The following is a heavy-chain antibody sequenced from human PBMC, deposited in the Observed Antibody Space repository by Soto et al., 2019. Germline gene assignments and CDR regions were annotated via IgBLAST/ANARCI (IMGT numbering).Heavy chain of an antibody. V-gene: IGHV4-59*01. CDR2: IYYSGST. D-gene: IGHD3-22*01. CDR3: ARTGYYYDSSGYYLPRYYFDY. CDR1: GGSISSYY. Sequence: QVQLQESGPGLVKPSETLSLTCTVSGGSISSYYWSWIRQPPGKGLEWIGYIYYSGSTNYNPSLKSPVTIAVDTSKNQFSLKLSSVTAADTAVYYCARTGYYYDSSGYYLPRYYFDYWGQGTLVTVSS. J-gene: IGHJ4*02.